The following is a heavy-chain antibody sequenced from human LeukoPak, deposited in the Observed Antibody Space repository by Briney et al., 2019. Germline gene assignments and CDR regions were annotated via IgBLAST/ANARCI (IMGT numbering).Heavy chain of an antibody. CDR1: GGSISSYY. CDR2: ISYSGST. CDR3: ARDPGIVGATGFDY. V-gene: IGHV4-59*01. Sequence: SETLSLTCTVSGGSISSYYWSWIRQPPGKGLEWIGYISYSGSTNYNPSLKRRGTISVDTSKNHFSLKLSSVTAADTAVYYCARDPGIVGATGFDYWGQGTLVTVSS. D-gene: IGHD1-26*01. J-gene: IGHJ4*02.